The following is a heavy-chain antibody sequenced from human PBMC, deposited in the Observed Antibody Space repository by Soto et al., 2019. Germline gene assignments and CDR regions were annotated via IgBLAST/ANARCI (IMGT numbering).Heavy chain of an antibody. D-gene: IGHD2-15*01. V-gene: IGHV4-34*01. CDR3: ARVSRGYYDY. CDR1: GGSFSDYF. CDR2: INHRGST. J-gene: IGHJ4*02. Sequence: PSETLSLTCAVYGGSFSDYFWTWIRQPPGKGLEWIGEINHRGSTNYNPSLESRVTMSVDKSKKQFSLKLSSVTAAATAVYYCARVSRGYYDYWGQGTLVTVSS.